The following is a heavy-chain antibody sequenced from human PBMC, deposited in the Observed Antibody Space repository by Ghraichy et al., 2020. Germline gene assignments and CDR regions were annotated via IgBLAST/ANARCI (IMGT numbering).Heavy chain of an antibody. CDR3: AVSDPGIASPAREKGMLDY. D-gene: IGHD6-13*01. CDR1: GFTISSNY. Sequence: GGSLRLSCAASGFTISSNYMTWVRQAPGKGLEWVSVIYSGGTTYYTGSVKGRFTVSRDNSKNTLYLQMNSLRAEDTAVYYCAVSDPGIASPAREKGMLDYWGQGTLVTVSS. CDR2: IYSGGTT. V-gene: IGHV3-53*01. J-gene: IGHJ4*02.